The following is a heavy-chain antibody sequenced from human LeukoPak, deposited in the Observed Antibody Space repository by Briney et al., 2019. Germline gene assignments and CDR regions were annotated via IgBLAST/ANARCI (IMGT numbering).Heavy chain of an antibody. V-gene: IGHV3-66*01. CDR1: GFTVSSSY. J-gene: IGHJ4*02. D-gene: IGHD4-23*01. Sequence: GGSLRLSCAASGFTVSSSYMSWVRQAPGKGLEWVSVIYSGGSTYYTDSVKARFTISRDNSKNTLHLQMNSLRAEDTAVYYCARDEGGHSIIDYWGQGTLVTVSS. CDR2: IYSGGST. CDR3: ARDEGGHSIIDY.